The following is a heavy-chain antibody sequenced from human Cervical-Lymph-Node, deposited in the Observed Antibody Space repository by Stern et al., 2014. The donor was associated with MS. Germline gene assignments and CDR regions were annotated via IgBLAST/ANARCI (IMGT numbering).Heavy chain of an antibody. J-gene: IGHJ5*02. CDR1: GGSISTSSKY. CDR3: VRPTGARYGSGWYWDRFDP. V-gene: IGHV4-39*01. CDR2: IPYRRTP. D-gene: IGHD6-13*01. Sequence: QLQLQESRPGLVKPSETLSLTCSVSGGSISTSSKYWGWIRQPTGKGLEWIGSIPYRRTPYFGPSLKSRLPMSVDPSKTQFSGKRSSGTAADTAVYYCVRPTGARYGSGWYWDRFDPWGQGTLVIVSS.